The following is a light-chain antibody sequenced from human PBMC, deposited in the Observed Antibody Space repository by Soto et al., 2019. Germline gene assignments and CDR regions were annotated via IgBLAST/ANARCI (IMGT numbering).Light chain of an antibody. V-gene: IGLV4-69*01. J-gene: IGLJ7*01. Sequence: QSVLTQSPSASASLGASAKLTCTLSSGHSSYAIAWHQQQPEKGPRYLMKLNSDGSHSKGDGIPDRFSGSSSGAERYLTISSLQSEDEADYSCQTWGTGPAVFGGGTQLTVL. CDR2: LNSDGSH. CDR3: QTWGTGPAV. CDR1: SGHSSYA.